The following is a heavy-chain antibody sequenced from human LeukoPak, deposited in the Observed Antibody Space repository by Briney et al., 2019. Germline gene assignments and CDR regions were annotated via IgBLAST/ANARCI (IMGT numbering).Heavy chain of an antibody. Sequence: EASVKVSCKASGYTFTGYYMHWVRQAPGQGLEWMGWINPNSGGTNYAQKFQGRVTMTRDTSISTAYMELSRLRSDDTAVYYCARGSSAVALYYFDYWGQGTLVTVSS. CDR3: ARGSSAVALYYFDY. V-gene: IGHV1-2*02. CDR2: INPNSGGT. CDR1: GYTFTGYY. J-gene: IGHJ4*02. D-gene: IGHD6-19*01.